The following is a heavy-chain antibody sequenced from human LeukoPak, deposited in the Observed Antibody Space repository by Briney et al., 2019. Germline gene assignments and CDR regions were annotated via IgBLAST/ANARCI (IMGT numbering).Heavy chain of an antibody. D-gene: IGHD6-13*01. CDR1: GFTFSDYY. J-gene: IGHJ3*02. CDR2: ISSSGRTI. CDR3: ARRCSSSCRAFDI. V-gene: IGHV3-11*04. Sequence: GGSLRLSCAASGFTFSDYYMSWIRQAPGKGLEWVSYISSSGRTIYYADSVKGRFTISRDNAKNSLYLQMNSLRAEDTAVYYCARRCSSSCRAFDIWGQGTMVTVSS.